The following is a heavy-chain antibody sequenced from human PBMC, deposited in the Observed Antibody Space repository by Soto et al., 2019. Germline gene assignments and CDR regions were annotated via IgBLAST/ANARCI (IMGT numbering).Heavy chain of an antibody. D-gene: IGHD1-1*01. V-gene: IGHV3-74*01. CDR1: GFTFNRYW. CDR3: AKFDDDYYYMDV. CDR2: IKNDGSST. Sequence: EVQLVESGGGLVQPGGSLRLSCAASGFTFNRYWMHWVRQAPGKGLVWVSRIKNDGSSTTYADSVKGRFSISRDNGKNTLYLQMNSLRVEDTAVYYCAKFDDDYYYMDVWGKWTTVTVSS. J-gene: IGHJ6*03.